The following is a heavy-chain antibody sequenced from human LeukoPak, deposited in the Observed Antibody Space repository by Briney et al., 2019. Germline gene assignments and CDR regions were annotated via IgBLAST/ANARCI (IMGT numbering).Heavy chain of an antibody. CDR1: GYTFTSYG. D-gene: IGHD4-11*01. CDR2: ISAYNGNT. CDR3: ARDDNYGIFVNVDY. Sequence: ASVKVSCKASGYTFTSYGIGWVRQAPGQGLEWMGWISAYNGNTNYAQKLQGRVTLTTDTSTSTAYMELSSLRSDDTAVYYCARDDNYGIFVNVDYWGQGTLVTVSS. J-gene: IGHJ4*02. V-gene: IGHV1-18*01.